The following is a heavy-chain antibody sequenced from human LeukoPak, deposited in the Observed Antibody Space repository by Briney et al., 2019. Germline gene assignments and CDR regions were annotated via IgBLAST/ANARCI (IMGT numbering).Heavy chain of an antibody. D-gene: IGHD6-19*01. CDR2: INPNSGGT. CDR1: GYTFTGYY. J-gene: IGHJ4*02. Sequence: ASVKVSCKASGYTFTGYYMHWVRQAPGQGLEWMGWINPNSGGTNYAQKFQGRATMTRDTSISTAYMELSRLRSDDTAVYYCAREVAVAGTSGPFDYWGQGTLVTVSS. CDR3: AREVAVAGTSGPFDY. V-gene: IGHV1-2*02.